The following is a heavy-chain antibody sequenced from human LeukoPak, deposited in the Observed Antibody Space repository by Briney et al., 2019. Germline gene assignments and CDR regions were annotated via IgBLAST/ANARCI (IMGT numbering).Heavy chain of an antibody. Sequence: PSETLSLTCAVYGGSFSGYYWSWIRQPPGKGLEWIGEINHSGSTNYNPSLKSRVTISVDTSKNQFSLKLSSVTAADTAVYYRARGFTMVRGVNRFDYWGQGTLVTVSS. J-gene: IGHJ4*02. CDR2: INHSGST. V-gene: IGHV4-34*01. CDR1: GGSFSGYY. D-gene: IGHD3-10*01. CDR3: ARGFTMVRGVNRFDY.